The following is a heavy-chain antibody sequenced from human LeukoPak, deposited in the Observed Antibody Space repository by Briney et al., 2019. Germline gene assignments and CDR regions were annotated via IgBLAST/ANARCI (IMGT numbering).Heavy chain of an antibody. V-gene: IGHV4-59*01. D-gene: IGHD3-22*01. Sequence: SETLSLTCTVSGGSISSYYWSWIRQPSGKGLEWIGYIYYSGSTNYNPSLKSRVTISVDTSKNQFSLKLSSVTAADTAVYYCARDEGRYYDSSGYYVVWGQGALVTVSS. CDR2: IYYSGST. CDR3: ARDEGRYYDSSGYYVV. CDR1: GGSISSYY. J-gene: IGHJ4*02.